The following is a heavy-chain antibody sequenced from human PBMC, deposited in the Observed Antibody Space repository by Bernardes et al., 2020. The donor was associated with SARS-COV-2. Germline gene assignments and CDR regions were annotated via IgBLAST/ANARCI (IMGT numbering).Heavy chain of an antibody. CDR1: GFSVSAYW. Sequence: GGSLRLSCAASGFSVSAYWMHWVRQVPGEGLVWVSRINEDGSITDYADSVRGRFTIFRDIANNKIYLQMHSLRTEDTAVYYCARDFGSNFDSWGQGNLVTVSS. V-gene: IGHV3-74*01. CDR3: ARDFGSNFDS. CDR2: INEDGSIT. J-gene: IGHJ4*02. D-gene: IGHD2-2*01.